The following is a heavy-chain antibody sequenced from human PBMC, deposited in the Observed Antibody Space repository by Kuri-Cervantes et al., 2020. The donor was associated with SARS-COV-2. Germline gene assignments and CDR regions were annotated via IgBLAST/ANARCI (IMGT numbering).Heavy chain of an antibody. V-gene: IGHV3-23*01. D-gene: IGHD5-24*01. CDR1: GFTFSSYA. CDR3: AKGISVEKARVGEN. Sequence: GGSLRLSCSASGFTFSSYAMTWVRQAPGKGLEWVSTITGSAGRTNYADSVKGRFTISRDNSKNTMYLQMNSVRAEDPALYYCAKGISVEKARVGENWGQGTLVTVSS. J-gene: IGHJ4*02. CDR2: ITGSAGRT.